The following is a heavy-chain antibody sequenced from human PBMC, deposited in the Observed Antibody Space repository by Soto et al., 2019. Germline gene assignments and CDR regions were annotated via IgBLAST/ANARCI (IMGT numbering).Heavy chain of an antibody. CDR3: AREGVLDYGGNYGIDV. V-gene: IGHV3-33*01. Sequence: GGSLRLSCAASGFTFSSYGMHWVRQAPGKGLEWVAVIWYDGSNKYYADSVKGRFTISRDNSKNTLYLQMNSLRAEDTAVYYCAREGVLDYGGNYGIDVWGQGTTVTVSS. D-gene: IGHD4-17*01. J-gene: IGHJ6*02. CDR1: GFTFSSYG. CDR2: IWYDGSNK.